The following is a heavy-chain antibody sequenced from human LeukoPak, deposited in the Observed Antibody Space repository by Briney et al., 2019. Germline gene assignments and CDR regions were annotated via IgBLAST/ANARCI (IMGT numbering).Heavy chain of an antibody. Sequence: ERALRLSCAASGFTFNSYARHGVRQAPGKGLEWVAAISYDGTNFSYGDSVKGRFTISRDNSKSTLYMQMDSMRVEDTALYYCGRQYLTGTSVLDYWGKGTLVTVSS. D-gene: IGHD1-7*01. J-gene: IGHJ4*02. CDR1: GFTFNSYA. CDR2: ISYDGTNF. CDR3: GRQYLTGTSVLDY. V-gene: IGHV3-30*01.